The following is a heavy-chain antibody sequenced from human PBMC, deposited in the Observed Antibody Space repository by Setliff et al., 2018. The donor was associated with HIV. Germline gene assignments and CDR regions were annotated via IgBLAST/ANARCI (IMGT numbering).Heavy chain of an antibody. D-gene: IGHD4-17*01. J-gene: IGHJ4*02. CDR3: ASLTDYGGDSGSH. Sequence: PSETLSLTCSVSGGSMSNYYWSWVRQPPGKGLEWMRDIFHTGSSTYNPSLKSRVSLSVDTSKNQFSLRLSAVTAADTAVYYCASLTDYGGDSGSHWGQGTLVTVSS. CDR1: GGSMSNYY. CDR2: IFHTGSS. V-gene: IGHV4-59*01.